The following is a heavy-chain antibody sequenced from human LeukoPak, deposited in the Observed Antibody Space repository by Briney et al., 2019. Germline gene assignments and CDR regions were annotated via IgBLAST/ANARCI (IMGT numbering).Heavy chain of an antibody. CDR1: GFTFSNYD. CDR3: ARDLNREDSDY. J-gene: IGHJ4*02. CDR2: VWYDGSDK. Sequence: GGSLRLSCEASGFTFSNYDMHWVRQAPGKGLEWLAIVWYDGSDKYYADSVKGRFTVSRDNSKNTLYLQMNSLRADDTAVYYCARDLNREDSDYWGQGTLVAVSS. V-gene: IGHV3-33*01. D-gene: IGHD3-9*01.